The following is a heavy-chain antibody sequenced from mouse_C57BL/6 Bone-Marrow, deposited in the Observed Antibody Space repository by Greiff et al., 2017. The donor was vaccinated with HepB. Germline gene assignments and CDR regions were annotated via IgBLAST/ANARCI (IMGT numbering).Heavy chain of an antibody. V-gene: IGHV5-6*01. CDR3: ARRPYYYDFDY. J-gene: IGHJ2*01. D-gene: IGHD1-1*01. Sequence: EVLLVESGGDLVKPGASLKLSCAASGFTFSSYGMSWVRQTPDKRLEWVGNISNGGSYTYYPHSVKGRYTITRDKADNTLYLQISSLTSEDTAVYYCARRPYYYDFDYWGQGTTLTVSS. CDR2: ISNGGSYT. CDR1: GFTFSSYG.